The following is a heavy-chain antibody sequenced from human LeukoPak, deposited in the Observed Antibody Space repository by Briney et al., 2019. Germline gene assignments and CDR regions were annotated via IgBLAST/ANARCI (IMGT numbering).Heavy chain of an antibody. CDR2: IYYSGST. Sequence: SETLSLTCTVSGGSISSSSYCWGWIRQPPGKGLEWIGSIYYSGSTYYNPSLKSRVTISVDTSKNQFSLKLSSVTAADTAVYYCARLVTAITKGYFDYWGQGTLVTVSS. CDR3: ARLVTAITKGYFDY. D-gene: IGHD2-21*02. V-gene: IGHV4-39*01. J-gene: IGHJ4*02. CDR1: GGSISSSSYC.